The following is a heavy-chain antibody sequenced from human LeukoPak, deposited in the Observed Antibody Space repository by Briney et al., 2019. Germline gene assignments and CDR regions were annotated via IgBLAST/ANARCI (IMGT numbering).Heavy chain of an antibody. Sequence: GGSLRLSCAASGFTFSRYWMHWVRQAPGKGLVWVSRIKSDGSTNYADSVKGRFTISRDSAKNTVSLQMNSLRAEDTGVYYCARAPAEIGGYYPEYFRHWGQGTLVTVSS. CDR2: IKSDGST. J-gene: IGHJ1*01. V-gene: IGHV3-74*01. CDR3: ARAPAEIGGYYPEYFRH. D-gene: IGHD3-22*01. CDR1: GFTFSRYW.